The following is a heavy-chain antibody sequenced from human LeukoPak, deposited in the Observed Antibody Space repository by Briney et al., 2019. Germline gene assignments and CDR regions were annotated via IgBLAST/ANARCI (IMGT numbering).Heavy chain of an antibody. CDR2: ISGSGGST. CDR1: GFTFSSYA. J-gene: IGHJ4*02. V-gene: IGHV3-23*01. Sequence: GGSLRLSCAASGFTFSSYAMSWVRQAPGKGLEWVSAISGSGGSTYYADSVKGRFTISRDNSKNMLYLQMNSLRAEDTAVYYCAKTVSGSHSYEGGDYWGQGTLVTVSS. D-gene: IGHD3-16*02. CDR3: AKTVSGSHSYEGGDY.